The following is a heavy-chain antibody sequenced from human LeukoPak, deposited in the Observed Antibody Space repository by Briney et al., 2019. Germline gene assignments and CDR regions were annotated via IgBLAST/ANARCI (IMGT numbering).Heavy chain of an antibody. CDR1: GFTFSSYG. J-gene: IGHJ3*02. V-gene: IGHV3-30*02. CDR2: IRYDGSNK. Sequence: GGSLRLSCAASGFTFSSYGMHWVRQAPGKGLEWVAFIRYDGSNKYYADSVKGRFTISRDNSKNTLYLQMNSLRAEDTAVYYCARVLGGSYGRGAFDIWGQGTMVTVSP. CDR3: ARVLGGSYGRGAFDI. D-gene: IGHD1-26*01.